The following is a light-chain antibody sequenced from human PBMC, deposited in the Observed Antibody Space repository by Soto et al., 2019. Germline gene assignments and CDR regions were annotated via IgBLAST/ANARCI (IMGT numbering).Light chain of an antibody. V-gene: IGLV2-23*01. J-gene: IGLJ1*01. CDR1: SSDVGSYNL. CDR2: EGS. CDR3: AAWDDRLNGYV. Sequence: QSVLTQPASVSGSPGQSITISCTGTSSDVGSYNLVSWYQQHPGKAPKLMIYEGSKRPSGVSNRFSGSKSGNTASLTISGLQAEDEADYYCAAWDDRLNGYVFGTGTKVTVL.